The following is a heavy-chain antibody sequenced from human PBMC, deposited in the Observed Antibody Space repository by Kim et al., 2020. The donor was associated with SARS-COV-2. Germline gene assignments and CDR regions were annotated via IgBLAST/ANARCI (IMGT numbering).Heavy chain of an antibody. Sequence: SETLSLSCTVSGGSITSSGSYWVWLRQTPGKGLEQIATVSHTGTSYYNPLLKRRVTISVDTSKNQFSLRVTPVTATDTALYYCASRTKWTASGWGYNVDVWGQGTTVTVSS. CDR1: GGSITSSGSY. J-gene: IGHJ6*02. V-gene: IGHV4-39*01. D-gene: IGHD5-18*01. CDR3: ASRTKWTASGWGYNVDV. CDR2: VSHTGTS.